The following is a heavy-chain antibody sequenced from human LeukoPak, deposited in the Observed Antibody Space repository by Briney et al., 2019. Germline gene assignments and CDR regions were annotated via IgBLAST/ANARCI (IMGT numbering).Heavy chain of an antibody. V-gene: IGHV1-2*02. CDR3: ARDGVSTTPDFDY. CDR2: IYPNSGAT. Sequence: ASVKVSCKTSGYTFTAYYMYWLRQAPGQGLECMGWIYPNSGATGYAQNFQGRVTMTRDTSVSTINMELSRLRSDDTAVYYCARDGVSTTPDFDYWGQGTLVTVSS. J-gene: IGHJ4*02. D-gene: IGHD2-8*01. CDR1: GYTFTAYY.